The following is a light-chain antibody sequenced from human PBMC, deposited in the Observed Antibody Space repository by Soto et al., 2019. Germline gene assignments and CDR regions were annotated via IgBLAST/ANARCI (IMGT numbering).Light chain of an antibody. V-gene: IGKV3-20*01. CDR3: QQYGSSLFT. CDR1: QSVSSSY. Sequence: DIVLTQSPGTLSLSPGERATLSCRASQSVSSSYSAWYQQKPGQAPRLLIYGASSRATGIPDRFSGSGSGTDFPLTISRLEPEDFAVYFCQQYGSSLFTFGPGTRVDIK. J-gene: IGKJ3*01. CDR2: GAS.